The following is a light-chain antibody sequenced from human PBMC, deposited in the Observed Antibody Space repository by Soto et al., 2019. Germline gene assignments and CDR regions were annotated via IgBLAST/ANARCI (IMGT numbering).Light chain of an antibody. V-gene: IGLV6-57*03. J-gene: IGLJ3*02. Sequence: NFMLTQPHSVSESPGKTVTISCTRSSGSIVSNYVQWYQQRPGSAPTTVIFEDNQRPSGVPDQFSGSIDSSSNSASHTISGLKTEDEADYYCQSYDSSNPWVFGGGTKLTVL. CDR1: SGSIVSNY. CDR2: EDN. CDR3: QSYDSSNPWV.